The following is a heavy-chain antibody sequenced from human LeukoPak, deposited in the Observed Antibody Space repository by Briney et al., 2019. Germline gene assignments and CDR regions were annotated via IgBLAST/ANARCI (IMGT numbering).Heavy chain of an antibody. Sequence: SETLSLTCTVSGYSISSGYYWGWIRQPPGKGLEWIGSIYHSGSTHYNPSLKSRVTISVDTSENQFSLKLSSVTAADTAVYYCAREYSSSWYGTWTNHDAFDIWGQGTMVTVSS. CDR3: AREYSSSWYGTWTNHDAFDI. D-gene: IGHD6-13*01. V-gene: IGHV4-38-2*02. CDR2: IYHSGST. J-gene: IGHJ3*02. CDR1: GYSISSGYY.